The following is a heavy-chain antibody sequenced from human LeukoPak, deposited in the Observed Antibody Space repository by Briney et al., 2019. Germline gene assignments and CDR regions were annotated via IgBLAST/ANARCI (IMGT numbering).Heavy chain of an antibody. Sequence: GGSLRLSCAVSGFPFSIYEMNWVRQAPGKGLEWVSNNGSSGTTIYYADSVKGRFSISRDNAKNTLYLQMNSLRAEDTAVYYCAKDHDNYYVSSGYTPFDYWGQGTLVTVSS. CDR3: AKDHDNYYVSSGYTPFDY. CDR1: GFPFSIYE. D-gene: IGHD3-22*01. J-gene: IGHJ4*02. CDR2: NGSSGTTI. V-gene: IGHV3-48*03.